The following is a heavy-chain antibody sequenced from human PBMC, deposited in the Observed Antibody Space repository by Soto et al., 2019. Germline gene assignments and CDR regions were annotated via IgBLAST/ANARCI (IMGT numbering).Heavy chain of an antibody. CDR3: ARDRRIAAAGRGYYYGMDV. Sequence: QVQLQQSGPGLVKPSQTLSLTCAISGDSVSSNSAAWNWIRQSPSRGLEWLGRTYYRSKWYNDYAVSVKSRITINPDTSKNQFSLQLNSVTHEDTAVYYCARDRRIAAAGRGYYYGMDVWGQGTTVTVSS. J-gene: IGHJ6*02. V-gene: IGHV6-1*01. CDR1: GDSVSSNSAA. CDR2: TYYRSKWYN. D-gene: IGHD6-13*01.